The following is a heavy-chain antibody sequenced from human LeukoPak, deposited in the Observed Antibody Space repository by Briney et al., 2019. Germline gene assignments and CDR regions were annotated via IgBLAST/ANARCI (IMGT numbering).Heavy chain of an antibody. V-gene: IGHV3-23*01. CDR2: ISGGGENT. J-gene: IGHJ4*02. CDR3: AKTVSGSYSYQGGDY. Sequence: GGSLTLSCAASGFTFSSYAMRWVRQAPGKGLEWVSAISGGGENTNYADSVKGRFTMSRDNSRNMLYLQMNSLRDEDTAKYYCAKTVSGSYSYQGGDYWGQGTLVTVSS. CDR1: GFTFSSYA. D-gene: IGHD3-16*02.